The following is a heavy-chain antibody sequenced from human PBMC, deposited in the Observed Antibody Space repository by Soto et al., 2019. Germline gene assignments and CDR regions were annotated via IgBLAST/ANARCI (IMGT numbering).Heavy chain of an antibody. V-gene: IGHV1-69*02. CDR1: GGTFSSYT. Sequence: ASVKVSCKASGGTFSSYTISWLRQAPGQGLEWMGRIIPILGIANYAQKFQGRVTITADKSTSTAYMELSSLRSEDTAVYYCASGLGAPYYYYYMDVWGKGTTVTV. CDR3: ASGLGAPYYYYYMDV. CDR2: IIPILGIA. J-gene: IGHJ6*03. D-gene: IGHD4-17*01.